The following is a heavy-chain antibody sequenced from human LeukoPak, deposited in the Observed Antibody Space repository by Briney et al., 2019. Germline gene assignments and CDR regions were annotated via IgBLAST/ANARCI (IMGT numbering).Heavy chain of an antibody. V-gene: IGHV4-30-4*01. J-gene: IGHJ3*02. CDR2: IYYSGSS. Sequence: SQTLSLTCTVSGGSINNGGYYWSWIRQHPGKGLEWIGYIYYSGSSYYNPSLRSRVTISVDTSKNQFSLKLSSVTAADTAVYYCARQKGVVIASAFDIWGQGTMVTVSS. CDR3: ARQKGVVIASAFDI. D-gene: IGHD3-3*01. CDR1: GGSINNGGYY.